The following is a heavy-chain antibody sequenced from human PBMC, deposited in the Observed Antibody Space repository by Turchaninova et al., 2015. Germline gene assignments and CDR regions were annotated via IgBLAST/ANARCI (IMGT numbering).Heavy chain of an antibody. V-gene: IGHV3-7*03. Sequence: GFTFSDYWMSWVRQAPGKGLEWVANIDQDGSEKYYVDSERGRFTISRDNTKNTLYLQMHSLRAEDTAVFYCARVLWEIVVATAAIPTFYFDIWGQGTLVTVSS. CDR1: GFTFSDYW. J-gene: IGHJ4*02. CDR3: ARVLWEIVVATAAIPTFYFDI. D-gene: IGHD2-2*01. CDR2: IDQDGSEK.